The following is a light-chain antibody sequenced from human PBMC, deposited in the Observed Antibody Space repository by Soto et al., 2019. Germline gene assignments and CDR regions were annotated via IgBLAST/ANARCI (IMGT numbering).Light chain of an antibody. CDR3: IQHNNYPLT. CDR1: QGIRNG. V-gene: IGKV1-17*01. Sequence: DIQMTQSPSSLSASLGDRVTITCRASQGIRNGLGWYQQKPGKAPKRLIYAASTLQSGVPSRFSGSGSGTEFTLTISSLQPEDFATYYCIQHNNYPLTFGGGTKVDIK. CDR2: AAS. J-gene: IGKJ4*01.